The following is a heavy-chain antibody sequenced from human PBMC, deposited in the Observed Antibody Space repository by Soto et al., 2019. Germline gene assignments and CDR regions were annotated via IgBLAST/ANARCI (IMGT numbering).Heavy chain of an antibody. CDR1: GFTFSSYE. D-gene: IGHD3-3*01. CDR2: ISSSGSTI. Sequence: GGSLRLSCAASGFTFSSYEMNWVRQAPGKWLEWVSYISSSGSTIYYADSVKGRFTISRDNAKNSLYLQMNSLRAEDTAVYYCVAKPSYDFWSGYYTYNWFDPWGQGTLVTVSS. V-gene: IGHV3-48*03. J-gene: IGHJ5*02. CDR3: VAKPSYDFWSGYYTYNWFDP.